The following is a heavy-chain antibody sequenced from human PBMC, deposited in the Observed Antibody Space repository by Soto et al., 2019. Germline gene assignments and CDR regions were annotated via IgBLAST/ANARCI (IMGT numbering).Heavy chain of an antibody. J-gene: IGHJ4*02. Sequence: ASVKVSCRASGYTFTSYGISWVLQAPGEGLEWMGWISAYNGNTNYAQKLQGRVTMTTDTSTSTAYMELRSLRSDDTAVYYCALHTRWYGITGTTNGNYWGQGTLVTVSS. CDR3: ALHTRWYGITGTTNGNY. CDR2: ISAYNGNT. D-gene: IGHD1-7*01. CDR1: GYTFTSYG. V-gene: IGHV1-18*01.